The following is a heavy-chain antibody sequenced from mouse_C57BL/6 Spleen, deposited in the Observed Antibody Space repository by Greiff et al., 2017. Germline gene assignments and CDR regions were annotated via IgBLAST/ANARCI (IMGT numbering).Heavy chain of an antibody. J-gene: IGHJ4*01. CDR3: ARYYCGMDY. CDR1: GFTFSDYY. Sequence: EVKLLESEAGLVQPGSSMKLSCTASGFTFSDYYMPWVRQVPEKGLEWVANINDDGSGTYYLDSLKSRVNISRDNAKNILYLQMSSLKSEDTAAYYCARYYCGMDYWGQGTSVTVSS. V-gene: IGHV5-16*01. CDR2: INDDGSGT. D-gene: IGHD1-1*01.